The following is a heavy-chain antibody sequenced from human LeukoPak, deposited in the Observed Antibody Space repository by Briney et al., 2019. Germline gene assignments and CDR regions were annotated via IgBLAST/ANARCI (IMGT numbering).Heavy chain of an antibody. V-gene: IGHV3-7*01. D-gene: IGHD2-2*01. Sequence: GGSLRLSCAASGFTFSSYWMSWVRQARGKGLEWVANIKQDGSEKYYVDSVKGRFTISRDNAKNSLYLQMNSLRAEDTAVYYCARDDCSSISCYHNWFDPWGQGTLVTVSS. J-gene: IGHJ5*02. CDR2: IKQDGSEK. CDR3: ARDDCSSISCYHNWFDP. CDR1: GFTFSSYW.